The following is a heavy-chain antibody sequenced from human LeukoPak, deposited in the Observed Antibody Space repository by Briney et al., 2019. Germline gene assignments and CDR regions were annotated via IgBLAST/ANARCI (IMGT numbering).Heavy chain of an antibody. CDR2: ISYDGSNK. CDR1: GFTFSSYA. J-gene: IGHJ4*02. V-gene: IGHV3-30*04. CDR3: ARDPAYYYDSSGLDY. Sequence: GRSLRLSCAASGFTFSSYAMHWVRQAPGKGLEWVAVISYDGSNKYYADSVKGRFTISRDNSKNTLYLQMNSLRAEDTAVYYCARDPAYYYDSSGLDYWGQGTLVTVSS. D-gene: IGHD3-22*01.